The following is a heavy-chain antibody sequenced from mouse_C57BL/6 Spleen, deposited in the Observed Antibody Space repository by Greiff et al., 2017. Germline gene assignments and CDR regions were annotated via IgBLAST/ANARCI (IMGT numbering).Heavy chain of an antibody. CDR1: GYTFTSYW. CDR2: IDPSDSYT. V-gene: IGHV1-59*01. J-gene: IGHJ4*01. D-gene: IGHD4-1*01. Sequence: QVQLQQSGAELVRPGTSVKLSCKASGYTFTSYWMHWVKQRPGQGLEWIGVIDPSDSYTNYNQKFKGKATLTVDTSSSTAYMQLSSLTSEDSAVHYCARPGLGRAMDYWGQGTSVTVSS. CDR3: ARPGLGRAMDY.